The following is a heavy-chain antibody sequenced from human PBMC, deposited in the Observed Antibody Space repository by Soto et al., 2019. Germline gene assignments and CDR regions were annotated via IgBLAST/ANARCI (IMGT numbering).Heavy chain of an antibody. CDR2: ISYDGSNK. CDR1: GFTFSSYA. Sequence: PGGSLRLSCAASGFTFSSYAMHWVRQAPGKGLEWVAVISYDGSNKYYAEPVKGRFTISRDDSKNTLYLQMNSLTTEDSAVYYCATPANHGLGSYRLDYWGQGTLVTVSS. V-gene: IGHV3-30-3*01. CDR3: ATPANHGLGSYRLDY. D-gene: IGHD3-10*01. J-gene: IGHJ4*02.